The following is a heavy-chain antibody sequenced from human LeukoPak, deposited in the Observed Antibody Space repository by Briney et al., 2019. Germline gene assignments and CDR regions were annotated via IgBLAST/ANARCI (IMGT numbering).Heavy chain of an antibody. CDR2: IYYSGST. CDR3: AREWFGDNWFDP. Sequence: KTSQTLSLTCTVSGGSISSGDYYWSWIRQPPGKGLEWIGYIYYSGSTYYNPSLKSRVTISVDTSKNQFSLKLSSETAADTAVYYCAREWFGDNWFDPWGQGTLVTVSS. V-gene: IGHV4-30-4*01. D-gene: IGHD3-10*01. J-gene: IGHJ5*02. CDR1: GGSISSGDYY.